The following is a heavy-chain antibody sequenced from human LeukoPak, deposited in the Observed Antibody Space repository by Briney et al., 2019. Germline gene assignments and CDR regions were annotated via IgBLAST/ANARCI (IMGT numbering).Heavy chain of an antibody. J-gene: IGHJ6*03. CDR1: GYTLISYG. CDR3: AKDRYGDYEAPFHYYMDA. Sequence: GASVKVSCKASGYTLISYGINWVRHAPGQGLEWLGWITPYNGNTNYAQKFQGRVTITRDTSIDTAYMQLSRLRSDDTAVYYCAKDRYGDYEAPFHYYMDAWGRGTTVTVSS. V-gene: IGHV1-18*01. D-gene: IGHD5-12*01. CDR2: ITPYNGNT.